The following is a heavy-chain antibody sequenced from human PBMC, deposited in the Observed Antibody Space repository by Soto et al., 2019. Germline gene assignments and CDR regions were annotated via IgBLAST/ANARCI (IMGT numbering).Heavy chain of an antibody. CDR1: GYTFTSYY. Sequence: ASVKVSCKASGYTFTSYYMHWVRQAPGQGLEWMGIINPSGGSTSYAQKFQGRVTMTRDTSTSTVYVELSSLRSEDTAVYYCARVQKTSGDYYWYYGMDXWGQGTTVTVS. J-gene: IGHJ6*02. CDR3: ARVQKTSGDYYWYYGMDX. CDR2: INPSGGST. V-gene: IGHV1-46*01. D-gene: IGHD3-10*01.